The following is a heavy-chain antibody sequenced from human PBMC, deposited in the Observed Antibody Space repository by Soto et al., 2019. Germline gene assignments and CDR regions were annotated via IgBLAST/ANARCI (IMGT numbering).Heavy chain of an antibody. D-gene: IGHD3-22*01. CDR2: IIPIFGTA. V-gene: IGHV1-69*12. CDR1: GGTFNSYA. CDR3: ASHYDSGGYYYRGLDY. Sequence: QVQLVQSGAEVKKPGSSVKVSCKASGGTFNSYAISWVRQAPGQGREWMGGIIPIFGTADYAQKFQGRVTIIAVESATTAYMELSSLRSEATAVYYCASHYDSGGYYYRGLDYWGQGTLVTVSS. J-gene: IGHJ4*02.